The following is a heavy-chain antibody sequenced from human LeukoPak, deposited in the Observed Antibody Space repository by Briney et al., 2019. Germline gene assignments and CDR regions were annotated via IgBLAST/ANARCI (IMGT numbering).Heavy chain of an antibody. CDR2: IIPILGIA. J-gene: IGHJ4*02. V-gene: IGHV1-69*04. CDR1: GGTFSSYA. D-gene: IGHD3-16*01. Sequence: AASVKVSCKASGGTFSSYAISWVRQAPGQGLEWMGRIIPILGIANYAQKFQGRVTITADKSTSTAYMELSSLRSEDTAVYYCAVTPRIMIPTGPNWGQGTLVTVSS. CDR3: AVTPRIMIPTGPN.